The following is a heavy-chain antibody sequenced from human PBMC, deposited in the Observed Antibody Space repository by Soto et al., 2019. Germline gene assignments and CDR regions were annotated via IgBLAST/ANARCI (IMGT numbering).Heavy chain of an antibody. CDR2: INSDGSST. D-gene: IGHD6-13*01. CDR1: QFTSSSYW. V-gene: IGHV3-74*01. J-gene: IGHJ4*02. Sequence: GVLRLSCAASQFTSSSYWMHWVRQAPGKGLVWVSRINSDGSSTNYADSVKGRFTISRDNAKNTLYLQMNSLRAEDTAVYYCASHTLAAFDYWGQGTLVTVYS. CDR3: ASHTLAAFDY.